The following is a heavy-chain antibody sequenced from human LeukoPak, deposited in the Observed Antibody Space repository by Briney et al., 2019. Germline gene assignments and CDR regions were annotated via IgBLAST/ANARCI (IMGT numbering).Heavy chain of an antibody. CDR3: ARRFDSTFDY. V-gene: IGHV3-48*03. D-gene: IGHD2/OR15-2a*01. J-gene: IGHJ4*02. CDR1: GFTFSSYE. CDR2: ISSSGSTI. Sequence: GGSLRLSCAASGFTFSSYEMNWVRQAPGKGLEWVSYISSSGSTIYYADSVKGRFTISRDNAKNSLYLQMNSLRAEDTAVYYCARRFDSTFDYWGQGTLVTVSS.